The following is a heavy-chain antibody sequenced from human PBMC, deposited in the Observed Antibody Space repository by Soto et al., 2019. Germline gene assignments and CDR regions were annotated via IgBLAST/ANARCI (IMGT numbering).Heavy chain of an antibody. CDR3: ARVGPKDYGTNYQFDS. CDR2: TYYRSKWYN. V-gene: IGHV6-1*01. CDR1: GDSVSSNSAS. Sequence: SQTLSLTCAISGDSVSSNSASWNWIRQSPSRGLEWLGRTYYRSKWYNDYAVSVKSRITINPDTSKNQFSLQLSSVTPEDTAVYYCARVGPKDYGTNYQFDSSGQGTLVTVSS. D-gene: IGHD4-17*01. J-gene: IGHJ5*01.